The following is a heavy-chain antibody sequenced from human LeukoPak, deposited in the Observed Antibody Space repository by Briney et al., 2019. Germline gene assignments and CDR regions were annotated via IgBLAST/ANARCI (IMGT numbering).Heavy chain of an antibody. CDR1: GYMFTSYD. D-gene: IGHD3-16*01. V-gene: IGHV1-8*03. CDR3: ARFGGGAAKDDRLDY. J-gene: IGHJ4*02. Sequence: ASVKVSCKASGYMFTSYDINWVRQATGQGLEWMGWMNANNGNTGYAQKFQGRATITRGTSISTAYMELSSLRSEDTAVYYCARFGGGAAKDDRLDYWGQGTLATVSS. CDR2: MNANNGNT.